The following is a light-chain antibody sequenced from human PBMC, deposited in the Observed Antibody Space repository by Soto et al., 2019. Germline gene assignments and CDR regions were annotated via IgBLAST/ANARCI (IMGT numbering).Light chain of an antibody. CDR2: SNT. J-gene: IGLJ2*01. CDR3: QSYDSSLSAVV. Sequence: QSALTQPPSVSGAPGQRVTISCTGSSSNIGAGYDVHWYRQIPGTVPKLLIYSNTNRASGVPDRFSASKSATSASLAITGLQAEDEAGYYCQSYDSSLSAVVFGGGTKVTVL. V-gene: IGLV1-40*01. CDR1: SSNIGAGYD.